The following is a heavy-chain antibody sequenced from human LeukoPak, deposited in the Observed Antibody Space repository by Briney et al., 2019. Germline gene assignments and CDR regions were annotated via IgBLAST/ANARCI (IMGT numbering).Heavy chain of an antibody. J-gene: IGHJ6*03. V-gene: IGHV4-4*07. CDR1: GGSISSYY. Sequence: SETPSLTCTVSGGSISSYYWSWIRQPAGKGLEWIGRIYTSGSTNYNPSLKSRVTMSVDTSKNQFSLKLSSVTAADTAVYYCARGNLLLWFGEVVDYYYYYYMDVWGKGTTVTVSS. D-gene: IGHD3-10*01. CDR2: IYTSGST. CDR3: ARGNLLLWFGEVVDYYYYYYMDV.